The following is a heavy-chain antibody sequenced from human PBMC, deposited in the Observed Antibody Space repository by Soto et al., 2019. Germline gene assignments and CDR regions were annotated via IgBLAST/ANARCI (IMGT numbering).Heavy chain of an antibody. Sequence: SETLSLTCTVSGGSISSYYWSWIRQPPGKGLEWIGYIYYSGSTNYNPSLKSRVTISVDTSKNQFSLKLSSVTAADTAVYYCARAPQYYDYVWGSYQGFFDYWGQGTLVTVSS. D-gene: IGHD3-16*02. CDR3: ARAPQYYDYVWGSYQGFFDY. CDR1: GGSISSYY. CDR2: IYYSGST. J-gene: IGHJ4*02. V-gene: IGHV4-59*01.